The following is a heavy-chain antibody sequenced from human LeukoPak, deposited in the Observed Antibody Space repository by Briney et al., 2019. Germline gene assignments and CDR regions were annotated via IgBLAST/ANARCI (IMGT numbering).Heavy chain of an antibody. J-gene: IGHJ5*02. CDR2: IFTSGST. V-gene: IGHV4-61*02. Sequence: SETLSLTCTVSGGSISSGSYYWSWIRQPAGKGLEWIGRIFTSGSTNYNPSLKSRVTISVDTSKNQFSLKLSSVTAADTAVYYCARDAHPWGQGTLVTVSS. CDR3: ARDAHP. CDR1: GGSISSGSYY.